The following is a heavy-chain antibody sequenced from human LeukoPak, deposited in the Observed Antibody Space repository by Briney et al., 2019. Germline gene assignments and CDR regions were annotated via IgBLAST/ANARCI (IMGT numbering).Heavy chain of an antibody. V-gene: IGHV4-34*01. D-gene: IGHD6-13*01. J-gene: IGHJ5*02. CDR2: INHSRST. CDR3: ARDRLGSSWFYGSWFDP. Sequence: SETLSLTCAVYGGSFSGYYWSWIRQPPGKGLEWIGEINHSRSTNYNPSLKSRVTISVDTSKNQFSLKLSSVTAADTAVYYCARDRLGSSWFYGSWFDPWGQGTLVTVSS. CDR1: GGSFSGYY.